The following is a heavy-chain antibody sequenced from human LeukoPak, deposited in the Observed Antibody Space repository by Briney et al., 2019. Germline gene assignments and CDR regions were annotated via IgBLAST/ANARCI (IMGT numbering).Heavy chain of an antibody. J-gene: IGHJ4*02. CDR3: TKDVVPDSGWDLDY. D-gene: IGHD6-19*01. V-gene: IGHV3-23*01. CDR2: IYPNGGST. CDR1: GFTFSTYS. Sequence: GGSLRLSCAASGFTFSTYSMTWVRQGPGKGLEWVSSIYPNGGSTFYADSVKGRFTISRDNSRNTLYLQMSSLRTEDTAIYYCTKDVVPDSGWDLDYWGQGTLVTVSS.